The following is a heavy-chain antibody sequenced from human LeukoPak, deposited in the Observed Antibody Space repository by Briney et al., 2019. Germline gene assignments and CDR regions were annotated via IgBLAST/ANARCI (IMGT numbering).Heavy chain of an antibody. V-gene: IGHV3-23*01. Sequence: GGSLRLSCAAFGFTFQISDMHWVRQAPGKGLEWVSAITGSGAYTDYADSVKGRFTISRDNSKNTIYLQMNSLRAEDTAVYYCAKRSSTSSGYFDLWGRGTLVTVSS. J-gene: IGHJ4*02. CDR1: GFTFQISD. CDR2: ITGSGAYT. CDR3: AKRSSTSSGYFDL. D-gene: IGHD3-22*01.